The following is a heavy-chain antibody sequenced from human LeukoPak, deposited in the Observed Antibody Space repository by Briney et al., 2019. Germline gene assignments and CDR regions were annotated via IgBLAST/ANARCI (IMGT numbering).Heavy chain of an antibody. CDR2: IIPIFGTA. V-gene: IGHV1-69*05. CDR3: ARGWYSGSYQPFDY. Sequence: VASVKVSCKASGGTFSSYAINWVRQAPGQGLEWMGGIIPIFGTANYAQKFQGRVTITTDESTSTAYMELSSLRSEDTAVYYCARGWYSGSYQPFDYWGQGTLVTVSS. J-gene: IGHJ4*02. D-gene: IGHD1-26*01. CDR1: GGTFSSYA.